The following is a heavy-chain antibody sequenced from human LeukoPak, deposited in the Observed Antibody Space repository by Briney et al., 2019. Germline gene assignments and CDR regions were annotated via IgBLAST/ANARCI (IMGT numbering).Heavy chain of an antibody. CDR3: AKADYYDSNTYRAQFFQH. V-gene: IGHV3-23*01. CDR2: ISGSGIST. Sequence: PGGSLRLSCAASGFTFSSYAMSWVRQAPGKGLEWVSVISGSGISTYNADSVKGRFTISRDNSKNTLYLQMNSLRAEDTAVYYCAKADYYDSNTYRAQFFQHWGQGTLVTVSS. CDR1: GFTFSSYA. J-gene: IGHJ1*01. D-gene: IGHD3-22*01.